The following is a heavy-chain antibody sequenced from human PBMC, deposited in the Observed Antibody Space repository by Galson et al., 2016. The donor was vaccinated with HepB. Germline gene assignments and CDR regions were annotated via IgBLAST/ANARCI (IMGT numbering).Heavy chain of an antibody. CDR1: GFVFSNFG. J-gene: IGHJ4*02. CDR3: AKERLVRRIFDH. CDR2: ISTRRTT. Sequence: SLRLSCAASGFVFSNFGLSWVRQAPGKGLERVASISTRRTTYYSDSVQGRFTISRDNSNNTLYLQMNGLRVEDTAVYYCAKERLVRRIFDHWGQGTLLTVSS. V-gene: IGHV3-23*01. D-gene: IGHD1-1*01.